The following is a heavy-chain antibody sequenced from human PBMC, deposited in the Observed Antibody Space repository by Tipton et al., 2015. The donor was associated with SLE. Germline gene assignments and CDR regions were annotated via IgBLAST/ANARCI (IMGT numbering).Heavy chain of an antibody. CDR1: GYKIRSGFF. D-gene: IGHD1-26*01. CDR2: TYYSGSP. Sequence: GLVKPSETLSLTCHVSGYKIRSGFFWGWIRQSPGKGLEYIGSTYYSGSPYYNPSLKSRITISVDTSKNQLSLKLNSVTAADTAVYYCARRGVGAIYWYFDLWGRGTLVTVSS. J-gene: IGHJ2*01. CDR3: ARRGVGAIYWYFDL. V-gene: IGHV4-38-2*01.